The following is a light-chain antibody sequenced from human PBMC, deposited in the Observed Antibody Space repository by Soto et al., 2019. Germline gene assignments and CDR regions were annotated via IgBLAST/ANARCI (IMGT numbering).Light chain of an antibody. Sequence: QSVLTQPPSVSGAPGQRVTISCTGSSSNIRANYDVHWYQQLPGTAPKLLISGNTNRPSGVPDRFSGSKSGTSASLAITGLQAEDEADYYCQSYDSSLSVVVFGGGTKLTVL. CDR2: GNT. CDR3: QSYDSSLSVVV. CDR1: SSNIRANYD. V-gene: IGLV1-40*01. J-gene: IGLJ2*01.